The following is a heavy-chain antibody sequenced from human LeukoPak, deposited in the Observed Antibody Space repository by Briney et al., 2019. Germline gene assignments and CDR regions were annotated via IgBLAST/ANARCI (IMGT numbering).Heavy chain of an antibody. D-gene: IGHD6-13*01. J-gene: IGHJ5*02. CDR3: ARLRYSTHNWFDP. V-gene: IGHV1-18*01. CDR2: VSAHNGDT. Sequence: ASVKVSCKTSGYTFTNFRIHWVRQAPGQGLEWMGWVSAHNGDTNYAPKLQGRVTLTTDTSTATVCMELRSLRSDDTAVYYCARLRYSTHNWFDPWGQGTLVTVSS. CDR1: GYTFTNFR.